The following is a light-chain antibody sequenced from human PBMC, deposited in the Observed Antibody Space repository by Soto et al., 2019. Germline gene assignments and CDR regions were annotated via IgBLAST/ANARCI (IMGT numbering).Light chain of an antibody. CDR2: GAS. J-gene: IGKJ1*01. CDR3: QQCGSSPKT. V-gene: IGKV3-20*01. Sequence: EIVLTQSPDTLSLSPGERATLSCRASQTVSSSFLAWYQQKPDQAPRLLIYGASTRATGIPDRFSGSGSGTDFTLTISRLEPEDFAVYYCQQCGSSPKTFGQGTKVEIK. CDR1: QTVSSSF.